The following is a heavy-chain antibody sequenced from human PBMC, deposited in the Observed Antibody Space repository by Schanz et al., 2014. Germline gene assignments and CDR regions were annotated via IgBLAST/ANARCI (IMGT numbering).Heavy chain of an antibody. D-gene: IGHD3-16*01. CDR3: AKDMSPVDTVMITQYHYGVDV. CDR1: GFTFRGHA. V-gene: IGHV3-30*04. Sequence: QVQLVESGGGVVQPGTSLRLSCAASGFTFRGHAMHWVRQAPGQGLEKVAVTSTDGTKTYYAASVRGRFTISRDNSKNMLNLQMNSLRAEDTAVYYCAKDMSPVDTVMITQYHYGVDVWGQGTTVTVSS. J-gene: IGHJ6*02. CDR2: TSTDGTKT.